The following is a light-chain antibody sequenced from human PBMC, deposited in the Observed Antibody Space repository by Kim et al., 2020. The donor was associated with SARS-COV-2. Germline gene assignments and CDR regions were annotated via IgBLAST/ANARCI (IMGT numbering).Light chain of an antibody. V-gene: IGLV1-44*01. J-gene: IGLJ2*01. CDR3: AAWDDSLNVVV. Sequence: QSVLTQPSSASGTPGQRVTISCSGSNSNIGSNAVNWYQQLPGTAPKLLIYIDNQRPSGVPDRFSGSKSGTSASLAISGLQSDDQADYYCAAWDDSLNVVVFGGGTQLTVL. CDR1: NSNIGSNA. CDR2: IDN.